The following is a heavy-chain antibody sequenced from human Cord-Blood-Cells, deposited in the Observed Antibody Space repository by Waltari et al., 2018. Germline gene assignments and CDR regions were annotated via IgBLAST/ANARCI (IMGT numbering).Heavy chain of an antibody. V-gene: IGHV3-33*01. J-gene: IGHJ4*02. D-gene: IGHD2-2*01. CDR2: IWYDGSNK. CDR3: AREYQLLLDY. Sequence: QVQLVASGGGVVQPGRSLRLSCAASGFTFSGYGLHWVRQAPGRGLEWVAVIWYDGSNKYYADSVKGRFTISRDNSKNTLYLQMNSLRAEDTAVYYCAREYQLLLDYWGQGTLVTVSS. CDR1: GFTFSGYG.